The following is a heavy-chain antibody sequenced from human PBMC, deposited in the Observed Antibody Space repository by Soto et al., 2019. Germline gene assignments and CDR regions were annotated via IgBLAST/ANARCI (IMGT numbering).Heavy chain of an antibody. D-gene: IGHD6-13*01. V-gene: IGHV1-18*01. CDR3: ARDGPHIPAVGDV. J-gene: IGHJ6*02. CDR2: ISAYNGDK. CDR1: GYTFINYG. Sequence: QVYLVQSGPEVKKPGASVKVSCKASGYTFINYGVSWVRQAPGQGLEWMGWISAYNGDKKYAQNVQGRVTLTTDTSTSTSYMEMRTLRSDDTAAYYCARDGPHIPAVGDVWGQGTTVTVSS.